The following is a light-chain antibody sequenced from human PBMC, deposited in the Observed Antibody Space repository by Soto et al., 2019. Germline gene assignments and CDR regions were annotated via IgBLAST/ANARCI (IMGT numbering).Light chain of an antibody. CDR1: SSDIGQCDY. CDR2: HVT. V-gene: IGLV2-14*03. CDR3: FSFARSYSYV. Sequence: QSALTQPASVSGSPGQSITISCTGTSSDIGQCDYVSWYQQHPGKAPKLMIDHVTCRPSGVSNRYSCSKSGNSASLTISGLQAEDEADYFCFSFARSYSYVFGGGTKVT. J-gene: IGLJ1*01.